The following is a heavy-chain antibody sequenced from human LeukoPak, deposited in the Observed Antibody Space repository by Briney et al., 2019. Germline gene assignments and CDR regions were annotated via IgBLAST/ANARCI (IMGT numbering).Heavy chain of an antibody. CDR1: GFTFSYYW. J-gene: IGHJ6*01. Sequence: GGSLRLSCVDSGFTFSYYWMNWVRQAPGKGLEWLAHIKKEGSDTHSVDSVTGRFTFSIDNSKKSMTLQMNILRADDTAVYYCARDVSATAGLDVWGQGTTVTVSS. V-gene: IGHV3-7*03. CDR2: IKKEGSDT. CDR3: ARDVSATAGLDV. D-gene: IGHD1-26*01.